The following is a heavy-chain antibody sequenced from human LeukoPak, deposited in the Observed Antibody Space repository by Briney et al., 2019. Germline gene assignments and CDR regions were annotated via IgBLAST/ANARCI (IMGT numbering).Heavy chain of an antibody. J-gene: IGHJ4*02. Sequence: SETLSLTCTVSGGSISSSSYYWGWIRQPPGKGLEWIGSIYYSGSTYYNPSLKSRVTISVDTSKNQFSLKLSSVTAADTAVYYCATRGYSYGYVAYWGQGTLVTVSS. V-gene: IGHV4-39*07. CDR1: GGSISSSSYY. D-gene: IGHD5-18*01. CDR3: ATRGYSYGYVAY. CDR2: IYYSGST.